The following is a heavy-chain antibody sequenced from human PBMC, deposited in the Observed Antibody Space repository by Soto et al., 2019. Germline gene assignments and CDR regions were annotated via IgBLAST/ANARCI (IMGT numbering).Heavy chain of an antibody. Sequence: GGSLRLSCAASGFTFSSYGMHWVRQAPGKGLEWVAVIWYDGSNKYYADSVKGRFTISRDNSKNTLYLQMNSLRAEDTAVYYCARAYYYDSSGYSLNAFDIWGQGTMVTVSS. CDR3: ARAYYYDSSGYSLNAFDI. CDR1: GFTFSSYG. V-gene: IGHV3-33*01. D-gene: IGHD3-22*01. J-gene: IGHJ3*02. CDR2: IWYDGSNK.